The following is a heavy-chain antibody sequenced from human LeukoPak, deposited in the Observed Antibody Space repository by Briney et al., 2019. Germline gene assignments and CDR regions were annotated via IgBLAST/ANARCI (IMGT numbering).Heavy chain of an antibody. Sequence: PGGSLRLSCAASGFTFSDYYMTWIRQAPGKGLEWVSSISGISTYIYYADSMRGRFTISRDNAKNSLYLQINSLTAEDTAVYYCARELHGGTARPPPFDYWGQGTLVTVSS. V-gene: IGHV3-11*06. CDR1: GFTFSDYY. CDR3: ARELHGGTARPPPFDY. CDR2: ISGISTYI. J-gene: IGHJ4*02. D-gene: IGHD3-16*01.